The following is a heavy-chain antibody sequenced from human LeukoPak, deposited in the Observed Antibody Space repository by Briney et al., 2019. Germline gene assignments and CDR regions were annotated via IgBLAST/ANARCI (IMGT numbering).Heavy chain of an antibody. V-gene: IGHV5-51*01. D-gene: IGHD4-17*01. CDR3: ARRRGATVTDFDY. CDR1: GYSFTSYR. CDR2: IYPGDSDT. J-gene: IGHJ4*02. Sequence: GDTLTISCKGSGYSFTSYRIGWVREMPGKGLEWMGIIYPGDSDTRYSPPFQGQVTISADKSISPAYLQWSSLRASDTAMYYCARRRGATVTDFDYWGQGTLVTVSS.